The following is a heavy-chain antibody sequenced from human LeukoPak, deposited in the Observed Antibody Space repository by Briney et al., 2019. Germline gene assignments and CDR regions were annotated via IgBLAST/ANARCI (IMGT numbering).Heavy chain of an antibody. Sequence: PGRSLRLSCAASGFTFSSSGMHWVRQAPGKGLEWVSGISGSGGSTYHADSVKGRFTVSRDNSNNTVYLQMKSLRAEDTAIYYCATAPIRYFAPNFDYWGQGTLVTVSS. CDR2: ISGSGGST. D-gene: IGHD3-9*01. CDR1: GFTFSSSG. J-gene: IGHJ4*02. V-gene: IGHV3-23*01. CDR3: ATAPIRYFAPNFDY.